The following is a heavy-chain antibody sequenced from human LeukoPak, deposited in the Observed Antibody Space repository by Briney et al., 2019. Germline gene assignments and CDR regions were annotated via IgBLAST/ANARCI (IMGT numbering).Heavy chain of an antibody. J-gene: IGHJ4*02. CDR3: ARHSRTYYDGSGSQDY. D-gene: IGHD3-22*01. Sequence: GESLEISCKDSGYSFTSYWIGWVRQMPGQGLEWMGFIYPRDSKTRYSPSFQGQVTISADKSITTAYLQWSSLKASDTAMYYCARHSRTYYDGSGSQDYCGQGSPIAVSS. CDR1: GYSFTSYW. V-gene: IGHV5-51*01. CDR2: IYPRDSKT.